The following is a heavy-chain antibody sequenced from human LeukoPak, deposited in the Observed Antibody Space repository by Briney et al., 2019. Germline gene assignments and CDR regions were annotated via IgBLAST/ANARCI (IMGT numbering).Heavy chain of an antibody. CDR2: ISGSGGST. Sequence: GGSLRLSCAASGFTFSSYAMSWVRQAPGKGLEWVSAISGSGGSTYYADSVKGRFTISRDNSKNTLYLQMNSLRAEDTAVYYCARDLLHYYDSSGYHYNWGQGTLVTVSS. V-gene: IGHV3-23*01. J-gene: IGHJ4*02. D-gene: IGHD3-22*01. CDR3: ARDLLHYYDSSGYHYN. CDR1: GFTFSSYA.